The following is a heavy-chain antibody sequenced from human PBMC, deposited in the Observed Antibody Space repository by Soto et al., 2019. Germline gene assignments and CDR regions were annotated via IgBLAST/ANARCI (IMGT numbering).Heavy chain of an antibody. Sequence: GGSLRLSCAASGFTFDDYGMTWVRQAPGKGLEWVSGIDWNGRSTGYADSMKGRFTISRDNAKSSLYPQMNNLRAEDTALYYCARVRTAISVDAFDIWGQGTMVTVSS. CDR2: IDWNGRST. D-gene: IGHD2-21*02. CDR3: ARVRTAISVDAFDI. CDR1: GFTFDDYG. V-gene: IGHV3-20*04. J-gene: IGHJ3*02.